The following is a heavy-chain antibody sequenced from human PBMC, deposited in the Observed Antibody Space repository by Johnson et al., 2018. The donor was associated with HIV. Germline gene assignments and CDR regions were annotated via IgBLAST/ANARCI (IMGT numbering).Heavy chain of an antibody. CDR2: ISNRGSTK. Sequence: MQLVESGGGLLQPGGSLRLSCTASGFTFSSYEMNWVRQAPGKGLEWVAYISNRGSTKYHADSVRGRFSISRDNTKNSLYLQMSSLRAEDTAVYYCARQQLGISEDAFDIWGQGTLVTVSS. CDR3: ARQQLGISEDAFDI. D-gene: IGHD7-27*01. J-gene: IGHJ3*02. CDR1: GFTFSSYE. V-gene: IGHV3-48*03.